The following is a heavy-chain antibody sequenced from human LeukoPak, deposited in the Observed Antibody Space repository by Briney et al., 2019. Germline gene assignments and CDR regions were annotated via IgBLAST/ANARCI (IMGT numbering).Heavy chain of an antibody. D-gene: IGHD3-9*01. J-gene: IGHJ3*02. CDR1: GGSIRSYY. CDR3: ARGVAADYDILTGYYSVSAFDI. Sequence: SETLSLTCTVSGGSIRSYYWSWIRQPPGKGLEWIGYIYYSGSTNYNPSLKSRVTISVDTSKNQFSLKLSSVTAADTAVYYCARGVAADYDILTGYYSVSAFDIWGQGTMVTVSS. V-gene: IGHV4-59*01. CDR2: IYYSGST.